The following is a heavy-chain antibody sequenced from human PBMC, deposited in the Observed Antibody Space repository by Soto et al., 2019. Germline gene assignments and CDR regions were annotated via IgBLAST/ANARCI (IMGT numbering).Heavy chain of an antibody. D-gene: IGHD6-13*01. J-gene: IGHJ4*02. CDR1: EGTFNSYA. CDR3: ASGASRWYPYFFDS. CDR2: IIPYYNTL. Sequence: QAQVVQSGAEVRKPGSSVKLSCKASEGTFNSYAIAWVRQAPGQGLEWMGGIIPYYNTLNYAQKFQDRVTITANDSTNTVYMELRSRRSDGTAVYFCASGASRWYPYFFDSWAQGTLVTVSS. V-gene: IGHV1-69*01.